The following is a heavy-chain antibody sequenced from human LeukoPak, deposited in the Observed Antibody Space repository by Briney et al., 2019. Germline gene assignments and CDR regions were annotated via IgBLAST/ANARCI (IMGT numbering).Heavy chain of an antibody. CDR3: ARGGGFWSGYLGSPHDY. V-gene: IGHV3-33*01. Sequence: GGSLRLSCAASGFTFSSYGMHWVRQAPGKGLEWVAVIWYDGSNKYYADSVKGRFTISRDNSKNTLYLQMSSLRAEDTAVYYCARGGGFWSGYLGSPHDYWGQGTLVTVSS. D-gene: IGHD3-3*01. J-gene: IGHJ4*02. CDR2: IWYDGSNK. CDR1: GFTFSSYG.